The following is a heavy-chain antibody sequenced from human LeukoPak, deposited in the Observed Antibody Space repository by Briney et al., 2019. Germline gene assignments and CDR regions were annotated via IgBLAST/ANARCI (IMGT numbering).Heavy chain of an antibody. J-gene: IGHJ6*02. D-gene: IGHD2/OR15-2a*01. CDR2: INPNSGGT. CDR3: ARDRTTNYYYYGMDV. V-gene: IGHV1-2*06. Sequence: ASVKVSCKASGYTFTGYYMHWVRQAPGQGLEWMGRINPNSGGTNYAQKFQGRVTMTRDTSISTAYMELSRLRSDDTAVYYCARDRTTNYYYYGMDVWGQGTTVTVSS. CDR1: GYTFTGYY.